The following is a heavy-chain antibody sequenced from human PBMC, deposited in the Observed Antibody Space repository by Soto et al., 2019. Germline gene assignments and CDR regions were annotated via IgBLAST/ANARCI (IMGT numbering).Heavy chain of an antibody. D-gene: IGHD1-26*01. Sequence: QVQLQESGPGLVKPSQTLSLTCTVSGGSISSGGYYWSWIRQHPGKGLEWIGYIYYSGSTYYNPALKGRGNRAVDTSKNQFSLKLSSVTAADTAVYYCATDGRGSRGAFDIWGQGTMVTVSS. CDR3: ATDGRGSRGAFDI. CDR2: IYYSGST. J-gene: IGHJ3*02. CDR1: GGSISSGGYY. V-gene: IGHV4-31*03.